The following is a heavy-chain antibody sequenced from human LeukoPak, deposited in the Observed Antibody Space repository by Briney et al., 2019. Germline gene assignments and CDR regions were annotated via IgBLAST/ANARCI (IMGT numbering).Heavy chain of an antibody. V-gene: IGHV3-33*06. J-gene: IGHJ4*02. CDR1: GFTFSSYA. Sequence: GGSLRLSCGASGFTFSSYAMRWVRQAPGKGLEWVAVISYDGSTKYYADSVKGRFTISRDNSKNTVYLQMNNLRAEDTAVYYCAKRGRTWDLESWGQGTPVTVSS. D-gene: IGHD3-16*01. CDR3: AKRGRTWDLES. CDR2: ISYDGSTK.